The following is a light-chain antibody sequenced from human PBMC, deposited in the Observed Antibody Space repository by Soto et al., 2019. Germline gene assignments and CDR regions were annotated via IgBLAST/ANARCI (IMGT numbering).Light chain of an antibody. CDR1: QSVSSY. J-gene: IGKJ4*01. V-gene: IGKV3-11*01. CDR3: QQRSNWLT. Sequence: EIVMPQSPATLSVSPGERATLSCRASQSVSSYLAWYQQKPGQAPRLLIYDASNRATGIPARFSGSGSGTDFTLTISSLEPEDFAVYYCQQRSNWLTFGGGTKVDI. CDR2: DAS.